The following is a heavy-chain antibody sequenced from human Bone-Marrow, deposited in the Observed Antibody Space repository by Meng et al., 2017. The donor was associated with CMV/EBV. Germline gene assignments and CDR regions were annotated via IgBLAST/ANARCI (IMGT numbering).Heavy chain of an antibody. D-gene: IGHD4-23*01. V-gene: IGHV1-69*05. CDR2: IIPIFGTA. CDR3: AREGDYGGNSGFNYYGVDV. Sequence: SVKVSCKASGGTFSSYAISWVRQAPGQGLEWMGGIIPIFGTANYAQKFQGRVTITTNESTSTAYMELSSLRSEDTAVYYCAREGDYGGNSGFNYYGVDVWGQGTTVTVSS. CDR1: GGTFSSYA. J-gene: IGHJ6*02.